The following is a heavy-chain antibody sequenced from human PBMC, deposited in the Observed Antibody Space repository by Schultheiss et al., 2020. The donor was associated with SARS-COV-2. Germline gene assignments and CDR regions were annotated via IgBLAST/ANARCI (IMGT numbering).Heavy chain of an antibody. J-gene: IGHJ2*01. V-gene: IGHV4-34*01. D-gene: IGHD6-19*01. Sequence: SETLSLTCAVYGGSFSGYYWSWIRQPPGKGLEWIGEINHSGSTNYNPSLKSRVTISVDTSKNQFSLKLSSVTAADTALYYCAKDHLAVAGNHFHWYFDLWGRGTLVTVSS. CDR1: GGSFSGYY. CDR3: AKDHLAVAGNHFHWYFDL. CDR2: INHSGST.